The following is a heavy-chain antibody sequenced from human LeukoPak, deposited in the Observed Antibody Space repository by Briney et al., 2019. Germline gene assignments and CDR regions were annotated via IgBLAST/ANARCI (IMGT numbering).Heavy chain of an antibody. J-gene: IGHJ4*02. Sequence: GGSLRLSCAASGFTFSSYTMNWVRRAPGKGLEWVSSISSSSSYIYYADSVKGRFTISRDNAKNSLYLQMNSLRAEDTAVYYCARDSRNIGQNFDYWGQGTLVTVSS. CDR3: ARDSRNIGQNFDY. V-gene: IGHV3-21*01. CDR1: GFTFSSYT. D-gene: IGHD2/OR15-2a*01. CDR2: ISSSSSYI.